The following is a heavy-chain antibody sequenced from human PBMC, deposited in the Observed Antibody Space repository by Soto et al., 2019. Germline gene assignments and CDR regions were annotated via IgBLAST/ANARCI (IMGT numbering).Heavy chain of an antibody. CDR1: GFIFDSDW. V-gene: IGHV3-74*01. J-gene: IGHJ4*02. CDR2: INTDGSGT. CDR3: VRDDVGVGIDY. Sequence: GGSLRLSCAASGFIFDSDWMHWVRQAPGQGLVWVSRINTDGSGTSYADSVKGRFTISRDNAKNMVYLQMNSLRADDTAVYYCVRDDVGVGIDYWGLGTLVTVSS. D-gene: IGHD1-26*01.